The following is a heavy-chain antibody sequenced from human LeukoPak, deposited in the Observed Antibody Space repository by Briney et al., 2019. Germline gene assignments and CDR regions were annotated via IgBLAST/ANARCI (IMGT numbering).Heavy chain of an antibody. D-gene: IGHD3-22*01. Sequence: GGSLRLSCTASEFTVSDNYMSWVRQAPGKGLEWVSTLYIDGSTYYADAVKGRFTTSRDNFKNTLYLQMNRLRDEDTAVYYCASLNYDSTGYHGPVDYWGQGTLVTVSS. CDR1: EFTVSDNY. CDR3: ASLNYDSTGYHGPVDY. V-gene: IGHV3-66*01. CDR2: LYIDGST. J-gene: IGHJ4*02.